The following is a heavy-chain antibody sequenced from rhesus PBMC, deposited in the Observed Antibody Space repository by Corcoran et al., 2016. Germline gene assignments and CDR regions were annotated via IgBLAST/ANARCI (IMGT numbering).Heavy chain of an antibody. Sequence: QLQLQESGPGLVKPSETLSLTCAVSGGSITSNYCTWIRQPPGKGLEWIGRISVSGGRTDYSPDLKSRVTMSTDTSKNKFSLKLSSVTAADTAVYYCARETGYWGQGILVTVSS. D-gene: IGHD3-28*01. CDR3: ARETGY. V-gene: IGHV4-173*01. CDR2: ISVSGGRT. J-gene: IGHJ5-2*01. CDR1: GGSITSNY.